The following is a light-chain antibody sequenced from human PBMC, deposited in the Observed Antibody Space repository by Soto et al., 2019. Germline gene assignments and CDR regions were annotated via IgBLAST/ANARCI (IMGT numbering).Light chain of an antibody. CDR1: SSDVGGYNY. Sequence: QSVLTQPASVSGSPGQSITISCTGTSSDVGGYNYVSWYQQHPGKAPKLMIYDVSKRPSGVPDRFSGSKSGNTASLTISGLQAEDEADYYCCSYAGDYFYVFGTGTKVTVL. J-gene: IGLJ1*01. CDR3: CSYAGDYFYV. CDR2: DVS. V-gene: IGLV2-11*01.